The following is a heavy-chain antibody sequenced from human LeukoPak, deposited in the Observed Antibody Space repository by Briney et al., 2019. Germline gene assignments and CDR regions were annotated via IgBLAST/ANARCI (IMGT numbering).Heavy chain of an antibody. V-gene: IGHV4-30-4*07. CDR3: ARGSWNDAIDY. CDR1: GGSISSGGYS. J-gene: IGHJ4*02. Sequence: SGTLSLTCAVSGGSISSGGYSWSWIRQPPGKGLEWIGYIYYSGSTYYNPSLKSRVTISVDTSKNQFSLKLSSVTAADTAVYYCARGSWNDAIDYWGQGTLVTVSS. CDR2: IYYSGST. D-gene: IGHD1-1*01.